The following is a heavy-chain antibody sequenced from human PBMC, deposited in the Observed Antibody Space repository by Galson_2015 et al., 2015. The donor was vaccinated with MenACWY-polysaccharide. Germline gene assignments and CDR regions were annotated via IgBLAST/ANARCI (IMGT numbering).Heavy chain of an antibody. J-gene: IGHJ4*02. D-gene: IGHD6-13*01. CDR1: GFNFGGNG. Sequence: SLRLSCAGSGFNFGGNGLHWVRQAPGKGLEWVALIRHDERKHYTDAVKGRFTISRDNSKTTLYLQMNSLRPEDKAVYYCARNPSRLDIAAASHWGQGALVSVSS. CDR3: ARNPSRLDIAAASH. V-gene: IGHV3-30*02. CDR2: IRHDERK.